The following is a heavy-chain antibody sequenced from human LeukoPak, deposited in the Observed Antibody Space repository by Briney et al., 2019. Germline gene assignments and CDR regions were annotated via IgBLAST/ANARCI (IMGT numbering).Heavy chain of an antibody. CDR3: ARGIYCSSTSCYRTWYFDY. J-gene: IGHJ4*02. CDR2: IYYSGST. Sequence: PSETLSLTCTVSGGSISSGDYYWSWIRQPPGKGLEWIGYIYYSGSTYYNPSLKSRVTISVDTSKNQFSLKLSSVTAADTAVYYCARGIYCSSTSCYRTWYFDYWGQGTLVTVSS. CDR1: GGSISSGDYY. D-gene: IGHD2-2*01. V-gene: IGHV4-30-4*01.